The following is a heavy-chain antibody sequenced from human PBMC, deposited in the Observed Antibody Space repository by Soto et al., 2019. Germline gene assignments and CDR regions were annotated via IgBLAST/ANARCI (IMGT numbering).Heavy chain of an antibody. CDR2: ISYDGSNK. CDR3: ARDGIYYDILTGPFDY. CDR1: GFTFSSYA. Sequence: GGSLRLSXAASGFTFSSYAMHWVRQAPGKGLEWVAVISYDGSNKYYADSVKGRFTISRDNSKNTLYLQMNSLRAEDTAVYYCARDGIYYDILTGPFDYWGQGTLVTVSS. D-gene: IGHD3-9*01. V-gene: IGHV3-30-3*01. J-gene: IGHJ4*02.